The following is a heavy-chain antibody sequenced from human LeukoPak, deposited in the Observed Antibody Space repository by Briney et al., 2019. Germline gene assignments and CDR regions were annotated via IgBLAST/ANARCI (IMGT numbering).Heavy chain of an antibody. CDR3: ARRPGYSYGAFDY. J-gene: IGHJ4*02. CDR2: IYTSGST. Sequence: KPAETLSLTCTVSGGSISSYYWSWIRQPPGKGLEWIGYIYTSGSTNYNPSPKSRVTISIDTSKNQFSLKLSSVTAADTAVYYCARRPGYSYGAFDYWGQGTLVTVSS. V-gene: IGHV4-4*09. D-gene: IGHD5-18*01. CDR1: GGSISSYY.